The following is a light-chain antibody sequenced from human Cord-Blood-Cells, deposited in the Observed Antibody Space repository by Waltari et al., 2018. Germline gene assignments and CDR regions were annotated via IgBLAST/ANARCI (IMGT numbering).Light chain of an antibody. CDR3: QQYGSSPP. Sequence: EIVLTQSPGNLSLSPGERATLSCRASQCVSSSYLAWYQQKPGQAPRLLIYGASSRATGIPDRFSGSGSGTDFTLTISRLEPEDFAVYYCQQYGSSPPFGPGTKVDIK. CDR2: GAS. CDR1: QCVSSSY. V-gene: IGKV3-20*01. J-gene: IGKJ3*01.